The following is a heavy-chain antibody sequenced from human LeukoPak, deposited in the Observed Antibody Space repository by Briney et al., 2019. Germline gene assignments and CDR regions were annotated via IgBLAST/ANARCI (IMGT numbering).Heavy chain of an antibody. D-gene: IGHD5-18*01. J-gene: IGHJ4*02. CDR1: GFTVSSNH. CDR3: ASGYSCGKVYY. V-gene: IGHV3-66*01. Sequence: GGSLRLSCGASGFTVSSNHMSWVRQAPGKGLEGVSVIHSGSSTYYADSVKGRFTISRDNSKNTLYLQMNSLRAEETAVYYCASGYSCGKVYYWGQETLVTVSS. CDR2: IHSGSST.